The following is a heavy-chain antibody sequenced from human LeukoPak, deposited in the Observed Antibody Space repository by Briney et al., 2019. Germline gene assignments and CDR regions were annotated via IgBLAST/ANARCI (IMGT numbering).Heavy chain of an antibody. CDR3: ARVRGLARPTRDPFDY. D-gene: IGHD3-10*01. Sequence: AGGSLRLSCAASGFTFSSYWMHWVRQAPGKGLVWVSRINTDGSSTSYADSVKGRFTISRDNAKNTLYLQMNSLRAEDTAVYYCARVRGLARPTRDPFDYWGQGTLVTVSS. CDR1: GFTFSSYW. CDR2: INTDGSST. V-gene: IGHV3-74*01. J-gene: IGHJ4*02.